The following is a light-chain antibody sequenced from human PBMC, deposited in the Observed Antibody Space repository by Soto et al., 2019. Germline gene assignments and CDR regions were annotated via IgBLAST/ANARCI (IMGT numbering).Light chain of an antibody. J-gene: IGKJ5*01. Sequence: EIVMTQSPATLSVSPGERATLSCRASQSVSSNLAWYQQKPGQAPRHLIYGASTRATGIPARFSGSGSGTDFTLIISSMQSQDFAVEYCQQYNNWPPIPFGQGTRLEIK. V-gene: IGKV3-15*01. CDR2: GAS. CDR1: QSVSSN. CDR3: QQYNNWPPIP.